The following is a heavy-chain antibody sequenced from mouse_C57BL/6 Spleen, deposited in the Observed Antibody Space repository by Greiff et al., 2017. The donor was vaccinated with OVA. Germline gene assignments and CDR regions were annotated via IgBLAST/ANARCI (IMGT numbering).Heavy chain of an antibody. Sequence: QVQLQQSGAELVKPGASVKISCKASGYAFSSYWMNWVKQRPGKGLEWIGQIYPGDGDTNYNGKFKGKATLTADKSSSTAYMQLSSLTSEDSAVYFCARPNDYDWYFDVWGTGTTVTVSS. V-gene: IGHV1-80*01. CDR2: IYPGDGDT. D-gene: IGHD2-4*01. CDR1: GYAFSSYW. J-gene: IGHJ1*03. CDR3: ARPNDYDWYFDV.